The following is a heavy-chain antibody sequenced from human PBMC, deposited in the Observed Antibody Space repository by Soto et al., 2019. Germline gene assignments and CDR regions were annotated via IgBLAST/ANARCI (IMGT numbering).Heavy chain of an antibody. Sequence: GEYLKISCTGSGYTFTDYWIGWVRQLPGKGLEWMGIIYPGDSDTRYSPSFQGHVTITVDKSTSTASLQWNTLKASDTAMYYCARQISNLTSYYYATDVWGHGTTVTVSS. D-gene: IGHD4-4*01. CDR3: ARQISNLTSYYYATDV. J-gene: IGHJ6*02. CDR1: GYTFTDYW. V-gene: IGHV5-51*01. CDR2: IYPGDSDT.